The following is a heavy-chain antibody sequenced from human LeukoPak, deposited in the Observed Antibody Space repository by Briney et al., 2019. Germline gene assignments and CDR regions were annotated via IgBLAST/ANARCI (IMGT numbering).Heavy chain of an antibody. CDR1: GFTFSSYA. D-gene: IGHD5-18*01. CDR3: AKVQSWFPAYFDS. V-gene: IGHV3-23*01. Sequence: PGGSLRLSCAASGFTFSSYAMSWVRQAPGKGLEWVSAISGNGGTTYYADSGKGRFTISRDNSKKTLYLQMNSLRAEDTAVYYCAKVQSWFPAYFDSWGQGTLVTVSS. J-gene: IGHJ4*02. CDR2: ISGNGGTT.